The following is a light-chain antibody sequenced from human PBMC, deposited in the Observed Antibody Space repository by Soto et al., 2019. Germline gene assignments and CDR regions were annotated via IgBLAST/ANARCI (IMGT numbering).Light chain of an antibody. CDR2: DAS. J-gene: IGKJ1*01. CDR1: QFINNW. Sequence: DIQMTQSPSTLSASVGARVTITCRASQFINNWLAWYQQKPGKAPSLLIYDASSLESGVPSRFSGSGSGTEFTLTIRGLQPDDFATYYCQHYRSYLSTWTVGQGTKVAIK. CDR3: QHYRSYLSTWT. V-gene: IGKV1-5*01.